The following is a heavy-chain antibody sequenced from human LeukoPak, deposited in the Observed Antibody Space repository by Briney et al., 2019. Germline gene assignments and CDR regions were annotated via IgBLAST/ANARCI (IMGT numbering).Heavy chain of an antibody. J-gene: IGHJ4*02. CDR1: GFTFTSYW. V-gene: IGHV3-74*01. CDR2: INSDGTIT. CDR3: ARPGVGFDY. Sequence: PGGFLRLSCAASGFTFTSYWMHWVRQAPGKGLVWLSRINSDGTITSYADSLEGRFTISRDNAKNTVYLQMNSLRAEDTAVYYCARPGVGFDYWGQGALVTASS.